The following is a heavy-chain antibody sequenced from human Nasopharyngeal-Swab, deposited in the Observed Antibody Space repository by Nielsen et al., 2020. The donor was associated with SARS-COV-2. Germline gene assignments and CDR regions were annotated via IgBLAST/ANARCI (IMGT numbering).Heavy chain of an antibody. CDR2: INSDGSST. V-gene: IGHV3-74*01. D-gene: IGHD4-11*01. Sequence: GGSLRLSCAASGFTFSSYWMHWVRQAPGKGLVWVSRINSDGSSTSYADSVKGRFTISRDNAKNTLYLQMGSLRAEDTAVYYCARGDYSNYVDYYYYYYMDVWGKGTTVTVSS. CDR1: GFTFSSYW. J-gene: IGHJ6*03. CDR3: ARGDYSNYVDYYYYYYMDV.